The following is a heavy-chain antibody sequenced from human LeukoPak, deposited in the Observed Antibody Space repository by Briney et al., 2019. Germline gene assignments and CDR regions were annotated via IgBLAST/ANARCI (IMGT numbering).Heavy chain of an antibody. D-gene: IGHD3-3*01. V-gene: IGHV4-61*02. CDR1: GGSISSGSYY. J-gene: IGHJ4*02. Sequence: SETLSLTCTVSGGSISSGSYYWSWIRQPAGKGLEWIGRIYTSGSTNYNPSLKSRVTISVDTSKNQFSLKLSSVTAADTAGYYCARGSTRFLEWCPYWGQGTLVTVSS. CDR2: IYTSGST. CDR3: ARGSTRFLEWCPY.